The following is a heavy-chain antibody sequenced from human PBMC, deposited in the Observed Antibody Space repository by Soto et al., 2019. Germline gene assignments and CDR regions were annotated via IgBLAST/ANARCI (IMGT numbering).Heavy chain of an antibody. CDR2: IRSKAYGGTT. J-gene: IGHJ6*02. D-gene: IGHD5-18*01. CDR1: GFTFGDYA. V-gene: IGHV3-49*03. CDR3: TRFGRGAMVPGYYYGMEV. Sequence: PGGSLRLSCTASGFTFGDYAMSWFRQAPGKGLEWVGFIRSKAYGGTTEYAASVKGRFTISRDDSKSIAYLQMNSLKTEDTAVYYCTRFGRGAMVPGYYYGMEVWGQGTTVTVSS.